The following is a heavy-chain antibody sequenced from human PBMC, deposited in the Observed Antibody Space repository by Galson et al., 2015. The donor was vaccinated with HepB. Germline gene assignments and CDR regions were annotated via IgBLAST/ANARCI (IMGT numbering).Heavy chain of an antibody. CDR1: GDSFNSYW. CDR3: ARQGITVADPHWYFDL. J-gene: IGHJ2*01. D-gene: IGHD6-19*01. V-gene: IGHV5-51*01. Sequence: QSGAEVKKPGESLNISCKGSGDSFNSYWIGWVRQRPGKGLEWMGIIHPADSDTRYSPPFQGQVTISADKSISTAYLRWSNLKASDTAMYYCARQGITVADPHWYFDLWGRGTLVTVSS. CDR2: IHPADSDT.